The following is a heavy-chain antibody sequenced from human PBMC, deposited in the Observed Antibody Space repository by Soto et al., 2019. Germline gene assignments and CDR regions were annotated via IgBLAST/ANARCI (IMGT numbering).Heavy chain of an antibody. CDR3: ARNTRSYRSYFDY. V-gene: IGHV4-39*01. Sequence: SETLSLTCTGSGGSISSSSYYWGWIRQPPWKGLEWIGTIYYSGTTYYNPSLKSRVTISVDTSKNQFSLKLSSVTAADTAVYYCARNTRSYRSYFDYWGQGTLVTVSS. D-gene: IGHD1-26*01. J-gene: IGHJ4*02. CDR1: GGSISSSSYY. CDR2: IYYSGTT.